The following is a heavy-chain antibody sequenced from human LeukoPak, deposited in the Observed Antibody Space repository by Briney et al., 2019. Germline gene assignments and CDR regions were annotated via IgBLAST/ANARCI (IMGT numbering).Heavy chain of an antibody. Sequence: GASVKVSCKVSGYTLTELSMHWVRQAPGKGLEWMGGFDPEDGETIYAQKFQGSVTMTEDTSTDTAYMELSSLRSEDTAVYYCATGPTSPRSYYYYYMDVWGKGTTVTVSS. D-gene: IGHD1-26*01. CDR1: GYTLTELS. J-gene: IGHJ6*03. CDR3: ATGPTSPRSYYYYYMDV. V-gene: IGHV1-24*01. CDR2: FDPEDGET.